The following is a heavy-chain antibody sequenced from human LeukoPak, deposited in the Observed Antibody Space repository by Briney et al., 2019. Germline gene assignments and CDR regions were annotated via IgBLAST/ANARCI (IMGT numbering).Heavy chain of an antibody. CDR2: IYSGGST. CDR3: AHLGRKNYYYYGMDV. CDR1: GFTVSSNY. V-gene: IGHV3-66*01. J-gene: IGHJ6*02. D-gene: IGHD7-27*01. Sequence: GGSLRLSCAASGFTVSSNYMGWVRQAPGKGLEWVSVIYSGGSTYYADSVKGRFTISRDNSKNTLYLQMNSLRAEDTAVYYCAHLGRKNYYYYGMDVWGQGTTVTVSS.